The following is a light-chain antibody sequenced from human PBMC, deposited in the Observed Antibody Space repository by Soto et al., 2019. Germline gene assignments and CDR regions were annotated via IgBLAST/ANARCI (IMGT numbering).Light chain of an antibody. CDR1: QSVGSDY. J-gene: IGKJ1*01. CDR2: GAF. CDR3: QQYGSSSWT. Sequence: VLTQSPVTLSLSPGERATLSCRASQSVGSDYLAWYQQKPGQAPRILIFGAFGRATGIPDRFSGSGSGTDFTLTISRLEPEDFAVYYCQQYGSSSWTFGQRSKV. V-gene: IGKV3-20*01.